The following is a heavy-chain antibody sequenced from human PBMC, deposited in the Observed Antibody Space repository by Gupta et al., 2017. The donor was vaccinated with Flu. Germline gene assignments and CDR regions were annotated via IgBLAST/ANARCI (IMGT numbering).Heavy chain of an antibody. CDR1: GYTVLNYA. D-gene: IGHD2-8*01. J-gene: IGHJ5*01. CDR2: VNAVNGNT. Sequence: QVQLVQSGPEVKKPGASVKVSCKASGYTVLNYAIHWVRQAPGQSFEWMGWVNAVNGNTRYSQKFQGRVTMTRDSSARTAYMELSSLKFEDTAMYYCARVGCRDNVYYRTFDPWGQGTLVTVSS. CDR3: ARVGCRDNVYYRTFDP. V-gene: IGHV1-3*01.